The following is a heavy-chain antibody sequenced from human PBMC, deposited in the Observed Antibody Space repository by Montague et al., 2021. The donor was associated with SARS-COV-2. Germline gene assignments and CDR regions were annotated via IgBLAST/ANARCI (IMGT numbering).Heavy chain of an antibody. V-gene: IGHV3-7*01. CDR2: IKQDGSEK. J-gene: IGHJ6*02. Sequence: SLRLSCAASGFTFSSYWMSWVRQAPGKGLEWVANIKQDGSEKYYVYSXKGRFTISRDNAKNSLYLQMNTLRAEDTAVYYCARVGLGIWFGELLSPYYYYGMDVWGQGTTVTVSS. D-gene: IGHD3-10*01. CDR1: GFTFSSYW. CDR3: ARVGLGIWFGELLSPYYYYGMDV.